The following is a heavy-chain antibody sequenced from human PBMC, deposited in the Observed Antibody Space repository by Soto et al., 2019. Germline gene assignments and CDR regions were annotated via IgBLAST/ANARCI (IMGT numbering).Heavy chain of an antibody. J-gene: IGHJ6*02. CDR2: MNPNSGNT. Sequence: ASVKVSCKASGYTFTSYDINWVRQATGQGLEWMGWMNPNSGNTGYAQKFQGRVTMTRNTSISTAYMELSSLRSEDTAVYYCARIRFLEWLSNYYYYGTDVWGQGTTVTVSS. CDR3: ARIRFLEWLSNYYYYGTDV. CDR1: GYTFTSYD. V-gene: IGHV1-8*01. D-gene: IGHD3-3*01.